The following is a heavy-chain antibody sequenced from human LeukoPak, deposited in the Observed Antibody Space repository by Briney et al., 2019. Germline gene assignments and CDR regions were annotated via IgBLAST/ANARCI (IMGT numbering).Heavy chain of an antibody. D-gene: IGHD3-10*01. V-gene: IGHV1-69*04. CDR3: ARDLSDYGSGSYSHFDY. CDR2: IIPIIGIA. CDR1: GGTFSSYA. J-gene: IGHJ4*02. Sequence: SVKVSCKASGGTFSSYAISWVRQAPGQGLEWMGRIIPIIGIANYAQKFQGRVTITADKSTSTAYMELSSLRSEDTAVYYCARDLSDYGSGSYSHFDYWGQGTLVTVSS.